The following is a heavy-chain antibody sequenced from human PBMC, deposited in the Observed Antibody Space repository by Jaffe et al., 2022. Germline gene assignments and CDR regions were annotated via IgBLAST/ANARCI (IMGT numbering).Heavy chain of an antibody. V-gene: IGHV4-39*01. J-gene: IGHJ4*02. CDR3: ATTTSSFLYYFDY. CDR2: IYYSGST. D-gene: IGHD6-6*01. Sequence: QLQLQESGPGLVKPSETLSLTCTVSGGSISSSSYYWGWIRQPPGKGLEWIGSIYYSGSTYYNPSLKSRVTISVDTSKNQFSLKLSSVTAADTAVYYCATTTSSFLYYFDYWGQGTLVTVSS. CDR1: GGSISSSSYY.